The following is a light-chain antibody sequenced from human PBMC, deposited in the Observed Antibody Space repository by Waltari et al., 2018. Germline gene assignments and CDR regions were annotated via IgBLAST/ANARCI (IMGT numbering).Light chain of an antibody. CDR1: NSGTYS. CDR3: HVWHPHVDPGV. V-gene: IGLV3-21*04. CDR2: YDR. J-gene: IGLJ1*01. Sequence: SSVVTQHPSVSLAPGETATITCGGDNSGTYSVNWYQQKAGQDPVLVIVYDRDRPSGIPDRFSGSNSGNTATLTISRVEAGDEARYYCHVWHPHVDPGVFGTGTEVTVL.